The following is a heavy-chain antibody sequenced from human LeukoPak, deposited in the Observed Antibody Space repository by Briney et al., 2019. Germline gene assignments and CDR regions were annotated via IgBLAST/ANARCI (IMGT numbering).Heavy chain of an antibody. Sequence: GGSLRLSCAASGFTFSGYTINWVRQAPGKGLEWVSSISSSSSYIYYADSVKGRFTISRHNAKNSLYLQMNSLRAEDTAVYYCARAGSGYEDGFDYWGQGTLVTVSS. D-gene: IGHD5-12*01. CDR2: ISSSSSYI. J-gene: IGHJ4*02. V-gene: IGHV3-21*01. CDR3: ARAGSGYEDGFDY. CDR1: GFTFSGYT.